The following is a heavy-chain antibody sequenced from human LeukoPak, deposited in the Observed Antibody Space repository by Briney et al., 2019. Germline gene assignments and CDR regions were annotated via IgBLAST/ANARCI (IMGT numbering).Heavy chain of an antibody. CDR1: GFTFNSYT. CDR2: VSSTGVTT. J-gene: IGHJ3*01. D-gene: IGHD5-24*01. Sequence: GGSLRLSCAASGFTFNSYTMSGVRQAPGKGLEWVSGVSSTGVTTYYADSVKGRFTISRDNSRNTLYLQMNSLRAEDTAVYYCAKAGGGMTTMRTLGAFDVWGQGTMVTVSS. V-gene: IGHV3-23*01. CDR3: AKAGGGMTTMRTLGAFDV.